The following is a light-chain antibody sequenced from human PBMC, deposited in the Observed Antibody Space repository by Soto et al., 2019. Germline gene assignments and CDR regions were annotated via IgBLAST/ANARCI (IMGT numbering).Light chain of an antibody. J-gene: IGKJ1*01. CDR1: QSVSDSY. CDR3: HQFHSSPWT. CDR2: AAT. Sequence: EIVLAQSPGTLSLSPGQRATLSCRASQSVSDSYLVWYQQRPGQAPRLLIYAATIRATGIPARFSGSGTGTDFTLTISSLEPEDFAVYYCHQFHSSPWTFGQGTKVEIK. V-gene: IGKV3-20*01.